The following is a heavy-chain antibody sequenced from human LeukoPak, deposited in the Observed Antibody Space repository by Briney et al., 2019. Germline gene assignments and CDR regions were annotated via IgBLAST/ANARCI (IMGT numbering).Heavy chain of an antibody. CDR2: IYYSGST. Sequence: NSSETLSLTCTVSGGSISSSHYYWGWIRQPPGKGLEWIGNIYYSGSTYYNPSLKTRVTISVDTSKNQFSLKLTSVTAADTAVYYCARHASVDGNWPRPLDYWGQGSLVTVSS. J-gene: IGHJ4*02. V-gene: IGHV4-39*01. D-gene: IGHD6-19*01. CDR1: GGSISSSHYY. CDR3: ARHASVDGNWPRPLDY.